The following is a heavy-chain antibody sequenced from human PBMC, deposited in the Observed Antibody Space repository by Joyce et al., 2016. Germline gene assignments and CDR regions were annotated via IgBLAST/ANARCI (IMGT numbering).Heavy chain of an antibody. D-gene: IGHD3-10*01. J-gene: IGHJ4*02. CDR1: AGSVSSGTYY. CDR2: IYYTGSS. CDR3: ARLYFYSSGNYRDY. V-gene: IGHV4-61*01. Sequence: QVQLQESGPGLVKPSETLSLTCTVSAGSVSSGTYYWSWIRQPPGKGLEWIWYIYYTGSSNYNPSLKSRVTISVDTSKNQFSLKLSSVTAADTAVYYCARLYFYSSGNYRDYWGQGTLVTVSS.